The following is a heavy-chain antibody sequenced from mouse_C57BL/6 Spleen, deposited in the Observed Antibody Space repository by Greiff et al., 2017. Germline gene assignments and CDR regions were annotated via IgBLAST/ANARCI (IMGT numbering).Heavy chain of an antibody. CDR1: GYTFTSYW. CDR2: IHPNSGST. V-gene: IGHV1-64*01. Sequence: VQLQQPGAELVKPGASVKLSCKASGYTFTSYWMHWVKQRPGQGLEWIGMIHPNSGSTNYNEKFKSKATLTVDKSSSTAYMQLSSLTSEDSAVYYCARSKGYYSNYEDYAMDYWGQGTSVTVSS. J-gene: IGHJ4*01. D-gene: IGHD2-5*01. CDR3: ARSKGYYSNYEDYAMDY.